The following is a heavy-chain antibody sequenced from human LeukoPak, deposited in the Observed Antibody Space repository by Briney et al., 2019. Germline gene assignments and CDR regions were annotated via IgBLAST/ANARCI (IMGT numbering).Heavy chain of an antibody. CDR1: GGSFSGYY. Sequence: SETLSLTCAVYGGSFSGYYWSWIRQPPGKGLEWIGEINHSGSTNYNPSLKSRVTISVDTSKNQFSLKLSSVTAVDTAVYYCARVLYCSSTSCHPVRGYFQHWGQGTLVTVSS. CDR3: ARVLYCSSTSCHPVRGYFQH. CDR2: INHSGST. J-gene: IGHJ1*01. V-gene: IGHV4-34*01. D-gene: IGHD2-2*01.